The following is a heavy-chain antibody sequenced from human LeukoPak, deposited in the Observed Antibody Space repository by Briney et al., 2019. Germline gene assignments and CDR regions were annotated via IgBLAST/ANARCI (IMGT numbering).Heavy chain of an antibody. CDR1: GGTFSSYA. D-gene: IGHD1-26*01. Sequence: SVKVSCKASGGTFSSYAISWVRQAPGQGLEWMGGIIPIFGTANYAQKFQGRVTITTDESTSTAYMELSSLRSEDTAVYYCARGRRIVGARGTLGYWGQGTLVTVSS. CDR2: IIPIFGTA. V-gene: IGHV1-69*05. J-gene: IGHJ4*02. CDR3: ARGRRIVGARGTLGY.